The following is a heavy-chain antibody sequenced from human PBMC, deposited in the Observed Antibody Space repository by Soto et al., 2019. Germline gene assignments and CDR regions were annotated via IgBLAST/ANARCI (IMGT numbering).Heavy chain of an antibody. D-gene: IGHD3-3*01. CDR3: AKTPYDFFLNGCFDY. Sequence: EVQLLESGGGLVQPGGSLRLSCAASGFTFSSYAMSWVRQAPGKGLEWVSAISGSGGSTYYADSVKGRFTISRDNSKNTLYLQMYSLRAEDTAVYYCAKTPYDFFLNGCFDYWGQGTLVTVSS. CDR2: ISGSGGST. J-gene: IGHJ4*02. V-gene: IGHV3-23*01. CDR1: GFTFSSYA.